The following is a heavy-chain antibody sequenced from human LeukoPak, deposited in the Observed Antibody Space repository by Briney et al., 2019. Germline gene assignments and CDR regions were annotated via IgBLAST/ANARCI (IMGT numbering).Heavy chain of an antibody. J-gene: IGHJ4*02. V-gene: IGHV5-51*01. CDR2: IDPADSDT. D-gene: IGHD5-18*01. Sequence: GESLKISCKASGYSFTSYWIGWVRQMPGKGLEWMGIIDPADSDTRYTPSFQGQVTISADKSLSTAYLQWNSLKASDSAMYYCARQTAMGRSGDYWGQGTLVTVSS. CDR3: ARQTAMGRSGDY. CDR1: GYSFTSYW.